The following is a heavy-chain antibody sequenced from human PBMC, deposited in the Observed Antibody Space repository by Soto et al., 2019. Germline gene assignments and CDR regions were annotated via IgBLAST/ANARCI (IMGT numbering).Heavy chain of an antibody. D-gene: IGHD6-19*01. Sequence: EVQLVESGGGLVQPGGSLRLSCAASGFTVSSNYMSWVRQAPGKGLEWVSVIYSGGSTYYADSVKGRFTISRDNSKNTLYRQMNSLRAEDTAVYYCARGGESSGWYLDFDYWGQGTLVTVSS. CDR1: GFTVSSNY. CDR3: ARGGESSGWYLDFDY. J-gene: IGHJ4*02. V-gene: IGHV3-66*01. CDR2: IYSGGST.